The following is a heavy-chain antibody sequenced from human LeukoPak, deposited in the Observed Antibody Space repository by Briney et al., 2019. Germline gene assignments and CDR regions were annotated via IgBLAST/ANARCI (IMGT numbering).Heavy chain of an antibody. CDR3: ASDSIVPAAMAHWFDR. J-gene: IGHJ5*02. Sequence: PGGSLRLSCAASGFTFSSYAMSWVRQAPGKGLERVSAISGSGGSTYYADSVKGRFTISRDNSKNTLYLQMNSLRAEDTAVYYCASDSIVPAAMAHWFDRWGQGTLVTVSS. CDR1: GFTFSSYA. D-gene: IGHD2-2*01. CDR2: ISGSGGST. V-gene: IGHV3-23*01.